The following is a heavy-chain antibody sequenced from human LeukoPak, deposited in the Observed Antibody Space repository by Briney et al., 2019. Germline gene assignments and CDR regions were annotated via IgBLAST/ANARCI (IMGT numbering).Heavy chain of an antibody. CDR3: TRDFHYYGSGSPFDY. J-gene: IGHJ4*02. Sequence: TGGSLRLSCAASGFTFSNYAMNWVRQAPGKGLESVGFIRSKAYGGTTEYAASVKGRFTISRDDSKSIAYLQMNSLKTEDTAVYFCTRDFHYYGSGSPFDYWGQGTLVTVSS. V-gene: IGHV3-49*04. D-gene: IGHD3-10*01. CDR1: GFTFSNYA. CDR2: IRSKAYGGTT.